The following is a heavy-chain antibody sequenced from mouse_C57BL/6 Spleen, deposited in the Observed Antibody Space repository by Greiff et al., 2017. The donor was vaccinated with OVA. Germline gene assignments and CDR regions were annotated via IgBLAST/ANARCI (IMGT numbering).Heavy chain of an antibody. Sequence: QVQLQQPGAELVMPGASVKLSCKASGYTFTSYWMHWVKQRPGQGLEWIGEIDPSDSYTNYNQKFKGKSTLTVDKSSSTACMQLSSLTSEDSAVYYCARGSYDGYYSYAMDYWGQGTSVTVSS. V-gene: IGHV1-69*01. CDR3: ARGSYDGYYSYAMDY. J-gene: IGHJ4*01. CDR1: GYTFTSYW. D-gene: IGHD2-3*01. CDR2: IDPSDSYT.